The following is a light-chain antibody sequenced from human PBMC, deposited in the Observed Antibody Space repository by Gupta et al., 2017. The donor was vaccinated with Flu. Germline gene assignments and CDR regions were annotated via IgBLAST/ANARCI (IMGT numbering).Light chain of an antibody. CDR3: CSYTSNRAPYV. V-gene: IGLV2-14*01. CDR2: EVS. CDR1: STDVGGYNF. Sequence: QSGLTQPASVSGSPGQSLTISCTGSSTDVGGYNFVSWSQQHPGKAPKVIIYEVSNRPSGVSDRFSGSKSGNTSSRTISGLRAEDEGDYYCCSYTSNRAPYVFGTGTKVAVL. J-gene: IGLJ1*01.